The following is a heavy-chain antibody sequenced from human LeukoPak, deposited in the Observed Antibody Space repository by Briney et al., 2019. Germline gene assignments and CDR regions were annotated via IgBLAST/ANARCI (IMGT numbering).Heavy chain of an antibody. J-gene: IGHJ4*02. V-gene: IGHV4-59*12. Sequence: SETLSLTCTVSGGSISSYYWSWIRQPPGKGLEWIGYIYYSGSTNYNPSLKSRVTISVGTSKNQFSLKLSSVPAADTAVYYCARVPSRAYCGGDCLDYWGQGTLVTVSS. CDR2: IYYSGST. D-gene: IGHD2-21*01. CDR3: ARVPSRAYCGGDCLDY. CDR1: GGSISSYY.